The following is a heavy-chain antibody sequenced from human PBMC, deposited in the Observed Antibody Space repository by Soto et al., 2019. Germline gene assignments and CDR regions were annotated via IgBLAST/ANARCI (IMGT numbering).Heavy chain of an antibody. CDR2: IWYDGSNK. V-gene: IGHV3-33*01. D-gene: IGHD6-13*01. CDR1: GFTFSSYG. Sequence: QVQLVESGGGVVQPGRSLRLSCAASGFTFSSYGMHWVRQAPGKGLEWVAVIWYDGSNKYYADSVKGRFTISRDNSKNTLYLQMNSLRAEDTAVYYCARSGDSSSWSKFDYWGQGTLVTVSS. J-gene: IGHJ4*02. CDR3: ARSGDSSSWSKFDY.